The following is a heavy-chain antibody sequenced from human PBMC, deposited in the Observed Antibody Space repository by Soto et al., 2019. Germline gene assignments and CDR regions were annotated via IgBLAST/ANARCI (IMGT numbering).Heavy chain of an antibody. J-gene: IGHJ5*02. D-gene: IGHD2-21*02. CDR1: RFTFSNYA. CDR2: ISGSSGST. Sequence: PGGSLRLSCVASRFTFSNYAMSWVRQAPGKGLEWVSTISGSSGSTYYADYVKGRFTISRGNSKNTLYLQMSSLRAEDTAVYYCVKDSAYCGGDCYSPMTNLFDPLCQGTLVTVSS. CDR3: VKDSAYCGGDCYSPMTNLFDP. V-gene: IGHV3-23*01.